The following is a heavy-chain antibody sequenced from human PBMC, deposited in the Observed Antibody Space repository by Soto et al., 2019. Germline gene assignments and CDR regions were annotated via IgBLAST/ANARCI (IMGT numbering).Heavy chain of an antibody. Sequence: QVQLVESGGGVVQPGRSLRLSCAASGFTFSSYGMHWVRQAPGKGLEWVAVISYDGSDKYYADSVKGRFTISRDNSNNTLYLQMDSLRAEDTAVYYCAKGVGGATTYFQHWGQRTLVTVSS. CDR3: AKGVGGATTYFQH. V-gene: IGHV3-30*18. D-gene: IGHD1-26*01. CDR2: ISYDGSDK. J-gene: IGHJ1*01. CDR1: GFTFSSYG.